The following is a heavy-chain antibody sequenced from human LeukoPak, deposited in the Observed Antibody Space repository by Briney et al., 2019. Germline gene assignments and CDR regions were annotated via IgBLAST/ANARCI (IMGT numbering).Heavy chain of an antibody. D-gene: IGHD1-14*01. CDR2: IYYSGST. CDR3: ARQLEPTLPFAP. J-gene: IGHJ5*02. CDR1: GGSISSYY. V-gene: IGHV4-59*08. Sequence: SETLSLTCTVSGGSISSYYWSWIRQPPGKGLEWIGYIYYSGSTNYNPSLKGRVTISVDTSKNQFSLKLSSVTAADTAVYYCARQLEPTLPFAPWGRGTLVTVSS.